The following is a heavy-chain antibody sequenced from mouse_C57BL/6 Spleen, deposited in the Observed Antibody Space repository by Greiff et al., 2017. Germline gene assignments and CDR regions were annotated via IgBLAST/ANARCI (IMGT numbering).Heavy chain of an antibody. CDR1: GYTFTSYW. Sequence: QVQLQQPGAELVKPGASVKLSCKASGYTFTSYWMHWVKQRPGQGLEWIGMIHPNSGSTNYNEKFKSKATLTVDKSSSTAYMQLSSLTSEDSAVYYCARGGPRDWYFDVWGKGTTVTVSS. CDR3: ARGGPRDWYFDV. CDR2: IHPNSGST. V-gene: IGHV1-64*01. J-gene: IGHJ1*03.